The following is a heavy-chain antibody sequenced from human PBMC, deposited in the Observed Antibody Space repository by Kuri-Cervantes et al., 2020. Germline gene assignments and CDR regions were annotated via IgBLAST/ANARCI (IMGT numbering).Heavy chain of an antibody. D-gene: IGHD3-9*01. CDR1: GFTFSNYL. CDR3: ERGPHPNNILTGYYLDY. V-gene: IGHV3-7*01. J-gene: IGHJ4*02. CDR2: INQDGSEK. Sequence: GGSLRLSCAASGFTFSNYLMSWVRQAPGKGLEGVANINQDGSEKYYVDSVKGRFTISRDNAKNSLYLQMNNLRAEDTAVYYCERGPHPNNILTGYYLDYWGQGTLVTVSS.